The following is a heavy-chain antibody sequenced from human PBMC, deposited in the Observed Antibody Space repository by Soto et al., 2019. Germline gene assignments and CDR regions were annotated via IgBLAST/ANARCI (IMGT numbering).Heavy chain of an antibody. Sequence: GGSLRLSCAASGFTFDNYYIHWVRQAPGKGLEWVAVISYDGSNKYYADSVKGRFTISRDNSKNALYLQMNSLRGEDTAVYYCAKDLGYSGYGVFDYWGQGTLVTVSS. CDR1: GFTFDNYY. CDR3: AKDLGYSGYGVFDY. V-gene: IGHV3-30*18. D-gene: IGHD5-12*01. CDR2: ISYDGSNK. J-gene: IGHJ4*02.